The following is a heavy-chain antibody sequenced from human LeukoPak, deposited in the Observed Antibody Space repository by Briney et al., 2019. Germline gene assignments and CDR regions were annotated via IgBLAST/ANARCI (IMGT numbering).Heavy chain of an antibody. CDR3: AREPPSRLEDSDVHHY. Sequence: AASVKVSCKASGYTFTGYYMHWVRQAPGQGLEWMGWINPNSGGTNYAQKFQGRVTMTRDTSISTAYMELSRLRSDDTAVYYCAREPPSRLEDSDVHHYWGQGTLVTVSS. CDR2: INPNSGGT. J-gene: IGHJ4*02. D-gene: IGHD1-1*01. CDR1: GYTFTGYY. V-gene: IGHV1-2*02.